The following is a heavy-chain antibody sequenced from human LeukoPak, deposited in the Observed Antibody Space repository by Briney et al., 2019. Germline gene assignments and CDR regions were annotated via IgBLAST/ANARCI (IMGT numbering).Heavy chain of an antibody. CDR2: SNTDGTI. V-gene: IGHV3-48*02. Sequence: GGSLRLACAASGFTFSYYSMNWVRQAPGKGLEWISYSNTDGTISYADSVKGRFTISRDNAENSLYLQMNSLRDEDTAVYFCVRDRDYAFDFWGQGTMVTVSS. CDR1: GFTFSYYS. J-gene: IGHJ3*01. CDR3: VRDRDYAFDF.